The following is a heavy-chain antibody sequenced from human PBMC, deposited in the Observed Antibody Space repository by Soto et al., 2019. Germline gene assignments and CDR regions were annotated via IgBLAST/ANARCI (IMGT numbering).Heavy chain of an antibody. Sequence: ASVKVSCKASGYMFVTYGIHWVRQAPGQGLEWMGWISAYNGNTKYAQNLQGRVTMTTDASTSTAYMEMRSLGSDDTAAYYCARDLDGSGSYYTACWGPGTLVAVSS. D-gene: IGHD3-10*01. CDR1: GYMFVTYG. V-gene: IGHV1-18*01. J-gene: IGHJ4*02. CDR3: ARDLDGSGSYYTAC. CDR2: ISAYNGNT.